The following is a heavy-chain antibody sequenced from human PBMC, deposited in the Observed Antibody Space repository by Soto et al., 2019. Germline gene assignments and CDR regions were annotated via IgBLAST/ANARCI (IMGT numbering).Heavy chain of an antibody. CDR3: ERPNHVTENEGWFDP. J-gene: IGHJ5*02. D-gene: IGHD2-21*02. Sequence: SETLSLTCTVSGGSISSSSYYWGWIRQPPGKGLEWIGSIYYSGSTYYNPSLKSRVTISVDTSKNQFSLKLSSVTAADTAVYYCERPNHVTENEGWFDPWGQGTLVTVSS. V-gene: IGHV4-39*01. CDR2: IYYSGST. CDR1: GGSISSSSYY.